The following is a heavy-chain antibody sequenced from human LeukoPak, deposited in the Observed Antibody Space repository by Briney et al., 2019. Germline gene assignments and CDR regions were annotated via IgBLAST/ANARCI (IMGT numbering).Heavy chain of an antibody. CDR1: GFTFGDYG. CDR2: ISSSSLYI. CDR3: TGNYYGSGSYADFDY. Sequence: AGGSLRLSCEGSGFTFGDYGVGWFRQAPGKGLQWVSSISSSSLYIYYADSVKGRFTISRDNSKNTLYLQMDSLKTEDTAVYYCTGNYYGSGSYADFDYWGQGTLVTVSS. D-gene: IGHD3-10*01. J-gene: IGHJ4*02. V-gene: IGHV3-21*04.